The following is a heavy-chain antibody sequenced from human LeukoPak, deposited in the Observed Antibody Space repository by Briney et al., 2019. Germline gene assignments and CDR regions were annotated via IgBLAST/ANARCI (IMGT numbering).Heavy chain of an antibody. CDR3: ARDIVVVPAAIRWFDP. CDR1: GYTFTDYY. J-gene: IGHJ5*02. V-gene: IGHV1-2*02. D-gene: IGHD2-2*02. Sequence: ASVKVTCKTSGYTFTDYYMHWVRQAPGQGLEWMGWINPNSGGTNYAQKFQGRVTMTRDTSISTAYMELSRLRSDDTAVYYCARDIVVVPAAIRWFDPWGQGTLVTVSS. CDR2: INPNSGGT.